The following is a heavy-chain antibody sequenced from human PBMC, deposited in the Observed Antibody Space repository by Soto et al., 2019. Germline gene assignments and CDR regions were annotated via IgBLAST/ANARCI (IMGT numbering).Heavy chain of an antibody. CDR1: GFTFSSNA. V-gene: IGHV3-30-3*01. J-gene: IGHJ4*02. Sequence: QVQLVESGGGVVQPGRSLRLSCAASGFTFSSNAMHWVRQAPGKGLAWVAVMSYDGSNEYYADSVKGRFTISRDNSKTTLYLQMNSLRAEDTAVYYCARDSILSGTTRPPPLDYWGQGTLVTVSS. CDR2: MSYDGSNE. CDR3: ARDSILSGTTRPPPLDY. D-gene: IGHD4-17*01.